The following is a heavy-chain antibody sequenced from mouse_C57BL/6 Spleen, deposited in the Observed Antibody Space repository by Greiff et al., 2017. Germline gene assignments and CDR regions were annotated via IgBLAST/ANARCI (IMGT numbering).Heavy chain of an antibody. CDR1: GYTFTSYW. V-gene: IGHV1-50*01. D-gene: IGHD2-5*01. Sequence: QVQLQQPGAELVKPGASVKLSCKASGYTFTSYWMQWVKQRPGQGLEWIGEIDPSDSYTNYNQKFKGKATLTVDTSSSTAYLQLSSLTSEGSAVYYCARSGNSNYRTAWFAYWGQGTLVTVSA. J-gene: IGHJ3*01. CDR3: ARSGNSNYRTAWFAY. CDR2: IDPSDSYT.